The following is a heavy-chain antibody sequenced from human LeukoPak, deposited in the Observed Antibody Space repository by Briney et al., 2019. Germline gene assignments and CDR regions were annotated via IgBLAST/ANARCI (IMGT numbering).Heavy chain of an antibody. D-gene: IGHD3-10*02. CDR3: ARQGPRFGEYYFDY. Sequence: NASQTLSLTCTVSGGSISSGSYYWSWIRQPPGKGLEWIGNIYHSGSTYYNPSLKSRVTISADTSKNQFSLKLSSVTAADTAVYYCARQGPRFGEYYFDYWGQGTLVTVSS. V-gene: IGHV4-61*09. J-gene: IGHJ4*02. CDR2: IYHSGST. CDR1: GGSISSGSYY.